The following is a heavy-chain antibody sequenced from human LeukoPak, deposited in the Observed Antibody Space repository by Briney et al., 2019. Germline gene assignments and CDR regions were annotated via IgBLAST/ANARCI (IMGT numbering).Heavy chain of an antibody. CDR2: IYYSGST. Sequence: PSETLSLTCTVSGGSISSSSYYRGWIRQPPGKGLEWIGSIYYSGSTYYNPSLKSRVTISVDTSKNQFSLKLSSVTAADTAVYYCARPSDNRGYSYGYDYWGQGTLVTVSS. V-gene: IGHV4-39*01. J-gene: IGHJ4*02. CDR1: GGSISSSSYY. CDR3: ARPSDNRGYSYGYDY. D-gene: IGHD5-18*01.